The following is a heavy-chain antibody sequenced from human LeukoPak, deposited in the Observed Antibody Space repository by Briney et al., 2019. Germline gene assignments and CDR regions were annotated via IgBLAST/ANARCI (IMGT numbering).Heavy chain of an antibody. D-gene: IGHD3-3*01. CDR1: GYTFTSYG. CDR3: AAARDLYGFWSGYYFDY. J-gene: IGHJ4*02. V-gene: IGHV1-18*01. Sequence: ASVKVSCKASGYTFTSYGISWVRQAPGQGLEWMGWISAYNGNTNYAQKFQERVTITRDMSTSTAYMELSSLRSEDTAVYYCAAARDLYGFWSGYYFDYWGQGTLVTVSS. CDR2: ISAYNGNT.